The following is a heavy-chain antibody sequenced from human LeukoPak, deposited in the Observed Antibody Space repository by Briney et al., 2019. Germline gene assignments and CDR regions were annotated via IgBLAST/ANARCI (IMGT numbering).Heavy chain of an antibody. CDR1: GGSISSSNW. Sequence: SETLSFTCAVSGGSISSSNWWSWVRQPPGKGLEWIGNVYYRGSAYYNPSLKSRVTISIDTSKNQFSLKLSSLTAADTAVYYCARIVGTDYFDYWGQGILVTVSS. D-gene: IGHD1-26*01. V-gene: IGHV4-4*02. J-gene: IGHJ4*02. CDR3: ARIVGTDYFDY. CDR2: VYYRGSA.